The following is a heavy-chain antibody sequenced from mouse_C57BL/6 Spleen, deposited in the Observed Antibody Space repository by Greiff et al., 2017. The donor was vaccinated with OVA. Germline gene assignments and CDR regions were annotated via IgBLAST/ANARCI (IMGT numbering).Heavy chain of an antibody. V-gene: IGHV1-82*01. CDR2: IYPGDGDT. Sequence: VQLQQSGPELVKPGASVKISCKASGYAFSSSWMNWVKQRPGKGLEWIGRIYPGDGDTNYNGKFKGKATLTADKSSSTAYMQHSSLTSEDSAVYFCARERNYGNFDYWGQGTTLTVSS. CDR3: ARERNYGNFDY. J-gene: IGHJ2*01. CDR1: GYAFSSSW. D-gene: IGHD2-1*01.